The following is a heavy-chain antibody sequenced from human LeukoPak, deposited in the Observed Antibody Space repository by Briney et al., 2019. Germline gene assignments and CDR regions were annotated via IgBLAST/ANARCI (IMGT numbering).Heavy chain of an antibody. D-gene: IGHD3-10*01. CDR2: IWYDGSNK. V-gene: IGHV3-33*08. CDR3: ARTSMVRGVIITPLYAFDI. CDR1: GFTFSSYG. Sequence: PGGSLRLSCAASGFTFSSYGMHWVRQAPGKGLEWVAVIWYDGSNKYYADSVKGRFTISRDNSKSTLYLQMNSLRAEDTAVYYCARTSMVRGVIITPLYAFDIWGQGTMVTVSS. J-gene: IGHJ3*02.